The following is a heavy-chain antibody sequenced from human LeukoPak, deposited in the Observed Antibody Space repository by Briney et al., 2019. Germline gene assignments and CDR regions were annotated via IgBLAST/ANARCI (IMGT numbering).Heavy chain of an antibody. CDR2: ISSSGSYI. J-gene: IGHJ4*02. V-gene: IGHV3-21*01. CDR1: GFTFSSYS. CDR3: ARDYGGSSPFDY. Sequence: GSLRLSCAASGFTFSSYSMNWVRQAPGKGLEWVSSISSSGSYIYYADSVKGRFTISRDNAKNSLYLQMNSLRAEDTAVYYCARDYGGSSPFDYWGQGTLVTVSS. D-gene: IGHD4-23*01.